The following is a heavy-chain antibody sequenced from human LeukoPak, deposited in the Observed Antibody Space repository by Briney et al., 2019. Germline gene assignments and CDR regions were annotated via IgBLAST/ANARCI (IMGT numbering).Heavy chain of an antibody. CDR3: ARARHGYIYGYRPNELGHFFDY. CDR2: IYYSGST. D-gene: IGHD5-18*01. CDR1: GGSISRSGYY. J-gene: IGHJ4*02. Sequence: PSETLSLTCTVSGGSISRSGYYWGWIRQTPGKGLEWIGSIYYSGSTYYKSSLKSRVTISLDTSKNRFSLKLSSVTAADTAVYYCARARHGYIYGYRPNELGHFFDYWGQGTLVTVSS. V-gene: IGHV4-39*07.